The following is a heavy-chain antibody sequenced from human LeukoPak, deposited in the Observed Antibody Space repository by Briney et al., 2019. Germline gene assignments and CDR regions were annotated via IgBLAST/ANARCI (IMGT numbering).Heavy chain of an antibody. Sequence: SVKVSCKASGYTFTGYYMHWVRQAPGQGLEWMGRIIPIFGTANYAQKFQGRVTITTDESTSTAYMELSSLRSEDTAVYYCARDAIAAVYDAFDIWGQGTMVTVSS. CDR2: IIPIFGTA. V-gene: IGHV1-69*05. CDR3: ARDAIAAVYDAFDI. CDR1: GYTFTGYY. D-gene: IGHD6-13*01. J-gene: IGHJ3*02.